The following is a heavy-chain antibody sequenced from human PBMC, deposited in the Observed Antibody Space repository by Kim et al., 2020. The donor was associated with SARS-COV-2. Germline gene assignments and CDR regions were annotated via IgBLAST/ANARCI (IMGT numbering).Heavy chain of an antibody. D-gene: IGHD4-17*01. V-gene: IGHV1-46*01. J-gene: IGHJ4*02. CDR3: ARDRDYGEESTFDY. Sequence: EQEFQGRVTMTRDTSTSTVYMELSSLRSEDTAVYYCARDRDYGEESTFDYWGQGTLVTVSS.